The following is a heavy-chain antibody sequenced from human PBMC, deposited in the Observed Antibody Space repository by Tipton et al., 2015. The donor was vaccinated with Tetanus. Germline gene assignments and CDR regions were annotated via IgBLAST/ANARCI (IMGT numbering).Heavy chain of an antibody. D-gene: IGHD2-15*01. CDR1: GFIFSSYG. CDR3: AREAVCSGGSCFSGDFDN. J-gene: IGHJ4*02. Sequence: SGFIFSSYGIHWVRQAPGKGLEWVAVSWYDGTDKYYADSVKGRFTISRDNSKNTLYLQMNSLRAEDTAVYYCAREAVCSGGSCFSGDFDNWGQGTQVTVSS. V-gene: IGHV3-33*01. CDR2: SWYDGTDK.